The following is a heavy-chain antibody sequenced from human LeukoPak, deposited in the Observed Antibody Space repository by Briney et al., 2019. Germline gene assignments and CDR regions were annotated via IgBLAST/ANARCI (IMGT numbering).Heavy chain of an antibody. CDR3: ARHGRDGYNYYFDY. D-gene: IGHD5-24*01. V-gene: IGHV5-51*01. J-gene: IGHJ4*02. CDR2: IYPGDSDT. Sequence: IIYPGDSDTTYSPSFQGQVTISADKSISTAYLQWSSLKASDTAMYYCARHGRDGYNYYFDYWGQGTLVTVSS.